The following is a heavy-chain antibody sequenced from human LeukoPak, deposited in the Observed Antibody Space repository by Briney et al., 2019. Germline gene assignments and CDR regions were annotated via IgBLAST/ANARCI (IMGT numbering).Heavy chain of an antibody. J-gene: IGHJ4*02. Sequence: GGSLRLSCAASGFTFSSYAMSWVRQAPGKGLEWVSAISGSGGSTYYADSVKGRFTISRDNPKNTLYLQMNSLRAEDTAVYYCAKAPKGYRGAFDYWGQGTLVTVSS. D-gene: IGHD6-13*01. CDR2: ISGSGGST. CDR3: AKAPKGYRGAFDY. V-gene: IGHV3-23*01. CDR1: GFTFSSYA.